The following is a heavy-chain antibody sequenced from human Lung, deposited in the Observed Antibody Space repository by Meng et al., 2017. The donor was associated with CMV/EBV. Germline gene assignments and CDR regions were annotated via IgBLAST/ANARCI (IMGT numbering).Heavy chain of an antibody. V-gene: IGHV1-69*10. D-gene: IGHD3-10*01. CDR3: ARARDYYGSGSHAFDI. CDR2: IIPILGIA. Sequence: SXXVSXKASGGTFSSYAISWVRQAPGQGLEWMGGIIPILGIANYAQKFQGRVTITADKSTSTAYMELSSLRSGDTAVYYCARARDYYGSGSHAFDIGGQGXMVTVSS. J-gene: IGHJ3*02. CDR1: GGTFSSYA.